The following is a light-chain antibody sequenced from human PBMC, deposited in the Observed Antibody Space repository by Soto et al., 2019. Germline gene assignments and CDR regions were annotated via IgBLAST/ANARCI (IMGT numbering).Light chain of an antibody. CDR3: CSYAPISTVV. J-gene: IGLJ3*02. Sequence: QSVLTQPASVSGSPGQSITISCTGTSSDVGSYNLVSWYQQHTGKAPKLMIYEDNKRPSGVSNRFSGSKSGNTASLTLSVLQAEDEAHYYCCSYAPISTVVFGGGTKLTVL. V-gene: IGLV2-23*01. CDR2: EDN. CDR1: SSDVGSYNL.